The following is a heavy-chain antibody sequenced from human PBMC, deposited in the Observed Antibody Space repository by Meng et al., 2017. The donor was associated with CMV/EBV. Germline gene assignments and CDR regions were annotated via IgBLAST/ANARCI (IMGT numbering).Heavy chain of an antibody. D-gene: IGHD4-17*01. CDR2: ISWNSGSI. CDR3: AKGLTTVTTFGFDY. CDR1: GFTFDDYA. Sequence: SLKISCAASGFTFDDYAMHWVRQAPGKGLEWVSGISWNSGSIGYADSVKGRFTISRDNAKNSLYLQMNSLRAEDMALYYCAKGLTTVTTFGFDYWGQGTWSPSPQ. J-gene: IGHJ4*02. V-gene: IGHV3-9*03.